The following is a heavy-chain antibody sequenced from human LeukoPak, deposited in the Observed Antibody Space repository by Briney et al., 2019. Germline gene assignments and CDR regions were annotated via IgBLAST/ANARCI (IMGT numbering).Heavy chain of an antibody. D-gene: IGHD3-9*01. CDR3: ARDVLTGGWIDY. Sequence: SETLSLTCTVSGGSISSHYWSWIRQPPGKGLEWIGYIYYSGSTNYNPYLKSRVTISVDTSKNQFSLMLSSVTAADTAVYYCARDVLTGGWIDYWGQGTLVTVSS. V-gene: IGHV4-59*11. CDR1: GGSISSHY. CDR2: IYYSGST. J-gene: IGHJ4*02.